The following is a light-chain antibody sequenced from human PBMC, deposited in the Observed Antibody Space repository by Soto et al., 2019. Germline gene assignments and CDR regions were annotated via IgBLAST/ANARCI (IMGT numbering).Light chain of an antibody. V-gene: IGKV1-13*02. CDR2: DAS. Sequence: AIQLTQSPSSLSASVGDRVTITCRTSQGISSTLAWYQQKPGNAPKLLIYDASTLQSGVPSRFSGSGSGTDFTLTISSLQPEDFQTYYCQQFNSFPLTFGGGTKVAFK. CDR3: QQFNSFPLT. J-gene: IGKJ4*01. CDR1: QGISST.